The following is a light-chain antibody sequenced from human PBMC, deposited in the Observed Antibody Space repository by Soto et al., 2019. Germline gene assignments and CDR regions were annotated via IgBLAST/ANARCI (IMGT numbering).Light chain of an antibody. V-gene: IGKV3D-20*01. CDR1: QSVSTNY. CDR2: DAS. J-gene: IGKJ4*01. Sequence: IVLTQSPATLSLSPGERATLSCGASQSVSTNYVAWYQQKPGLAPRLLIYDASRRATGISDRFSGSGSGTDFTLTISRREPEEFAEHYCQQYGSSPSFGGGTKGEIK. CDR3: QQYGSSPS.